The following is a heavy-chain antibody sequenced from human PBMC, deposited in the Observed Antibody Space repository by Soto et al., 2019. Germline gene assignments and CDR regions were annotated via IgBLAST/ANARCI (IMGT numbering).Heavy chain of an antibody. V-gene: IGHV3-74*01. Sequence: WGLLRLPSAASELTCSGYWMRWVSKATGKGLVWVSRINSDGSSTSYADSVKGRFTISRDNAKNTLYLQMNSLRAEDTAVYYCARDQLAVAGTDYYYYMDFWGKGTTVTVSS. CDR2: INSDGSST. CDR3: ARDQLAVAGTDYYYYMDF. D-gene: IGHD6-19*01. J-gene: IGHJ6*03. CDR1: ELTCSGYW.